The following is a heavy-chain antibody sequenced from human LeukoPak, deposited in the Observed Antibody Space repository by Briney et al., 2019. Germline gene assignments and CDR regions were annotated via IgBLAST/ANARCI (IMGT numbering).Heavy chain of an antibody. J-gene: IGHJ3*02. CDR1: GVSISSYY. D-gene: IGHD3-16*01. V-gene: IGHV4-59*01. CDR3: ARVGGVPLGAFDI. CDR2: MYDSGSTRST. Sequence: SETLSLTCTVSGVSISSYYWSWIRQPPGRGLEWIGYMYDSGSTRSTNYNPSLNSRVTLSVDTSKNHFSLTLTSVTAADTAVYYCARVGGVPLGAFDIWGQGTLVIASS.